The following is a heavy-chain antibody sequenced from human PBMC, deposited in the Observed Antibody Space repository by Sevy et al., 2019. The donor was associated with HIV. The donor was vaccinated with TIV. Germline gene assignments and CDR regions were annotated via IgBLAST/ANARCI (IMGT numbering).Heavy chain of an antibody. CDR2: INHSGGT. V-gene: IGHV4-34*01. CDR3: ARHCTGSSCSHAFNI. Sequence: SETLSLTCAVYGGSFSGCYWSWIRQPPRKGLEWIGEINHSGGTNYNPSLKSRVTISVDTSKNQFSLKLNSVTAADTAVYYCARHCTGSSCSHAFNIWGQGTMVTVSS. CDR1: GGSFSGCY. D-gene: IGHD2-15*01. J-gene: IGHJ3*02.